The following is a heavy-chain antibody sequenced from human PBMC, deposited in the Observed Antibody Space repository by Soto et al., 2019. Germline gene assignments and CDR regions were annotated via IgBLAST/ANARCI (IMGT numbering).Heavy chain of an antibody. Sequence: GGSLRLSCAASGFTFSSYWMHWVRQAPGKGLVWVSRINSDGSSTSYADSVKGRFTISRDNAKNTLYLQMNSLRAEDTAVYYCARDLATMVRGVIIGRNHFDYWGQGTLVTVSS. V-gene: IGHV3-74*01. J-gene: IGHJ4*02. CDR1: GFTFSSYW. CDR3: ARDLATMVRGVIIGRNHFDY. D-gene: IGHD3-10*01. CDR2: INSDGSST.